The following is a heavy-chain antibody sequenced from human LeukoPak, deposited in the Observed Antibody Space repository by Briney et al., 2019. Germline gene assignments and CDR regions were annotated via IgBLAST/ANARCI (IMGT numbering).Heavy chain of an antibody. CDR2: IKSKTDGGTT. J-gene: IGHJ4*02. CDR1: GFTFSNAW. Sequence: GGSLRLSCADSGFTFSNAWMSWVRQAPGKGLEWVGRIKSKTDGGTTDYAAPVKGRFTISRDDSKNTLYLEMYSLKTEDTAMYYCLYFWSGSSLVDYWGQGTLVTVSS. V-gene: IGHV3-15*01. D-gene: IGHD3-3*01. CDR3: LYFWSGSSLVDY.